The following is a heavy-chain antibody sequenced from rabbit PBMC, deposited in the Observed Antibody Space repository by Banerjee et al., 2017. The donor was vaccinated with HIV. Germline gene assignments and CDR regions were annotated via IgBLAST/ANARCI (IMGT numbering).Heavy chain of an antibody. J-gene: IGHJ3*01. D-gene: IGHD4-1*01. CDR3: ARDLAGVIGWNFGL. V-gene: IGHV1S45*01. Sequence: QEQLVESGGGLVQPEGSLTLTCTASGFSFSSSYWICWVRQAPGKGLEWIACIYAGSSGSTYYASWAKGRSTISKTSSTTVTLQMTSLTAADTATYFCARDLAGVIGWNFGLWGQGTLVTVS. CDR2: IYAGSSGST. CDR1: GFSFSSSYW.